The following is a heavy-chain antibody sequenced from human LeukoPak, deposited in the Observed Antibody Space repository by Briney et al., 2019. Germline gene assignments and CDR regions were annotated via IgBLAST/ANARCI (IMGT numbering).Heavy chain of an antibody. CDR2: IYHSGSI. Sequence: SQTLSLICSVSGGSLRSGGYYWSWIRQPPGKGLEWIGYIYHSGSIYYNPSLKSRVTLSVDRSKNQFSLKLSSVTAADTAVYYCAREGIFIYTFDYWGQGTLVTVSS. CDR3: AREGIFIYTFDY. CDR1: GGSLRSGGYY. J-gene: IGHJ4*02. V-gene: IGHV4-30-2*01. D-gene: IGHD2-2*02.